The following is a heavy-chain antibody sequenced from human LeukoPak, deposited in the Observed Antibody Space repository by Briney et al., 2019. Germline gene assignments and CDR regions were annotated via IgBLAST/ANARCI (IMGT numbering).Heavy chain of an antibody. CDR2: INPNSGGT. Sequence: ASAKVSCKASGYTFTGYYMHWVRQAPGQGLEWMGWINPNSGGTNYAQKFQGRVTMTRYTSISTAYMELSRLRSDDTAVYYCARPPSGSKAWFDPWGQGTLVAVSS. V-gene: IGHV1-2*02. J-gene: IGHJ5*02. CDR3: ARPPSGSKAWFDP. CDR1: GYTFTGYY. D-gene: IGHD6-25*01.